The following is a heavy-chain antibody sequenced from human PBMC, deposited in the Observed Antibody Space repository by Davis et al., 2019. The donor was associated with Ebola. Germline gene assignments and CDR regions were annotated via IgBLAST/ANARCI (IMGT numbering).Heavy chain of an antibody. V-gene: IGHV3-30*18. CDR3: AKVRDSFSRRGHMDV. D-gene: IGHD2-15*01. CDR2: ISYDGSNK. Sequence: PGGSLRLSCAASGFTFSSYGMHWVRQAPGKGLEWVAVISYDGSNKYYADSVKGRFTISRDNSKNTLYLQMNSLRAEDTAVYYCAKVRDSFSRRGHMDVWGKGTTVTVSS. J-gene: IGHJ6*04. CDR1: GFTFSSYG.